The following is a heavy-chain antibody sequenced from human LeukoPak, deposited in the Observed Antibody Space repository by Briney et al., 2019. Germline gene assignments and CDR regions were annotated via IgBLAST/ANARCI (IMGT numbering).Heavy chain of an antibody. CDR2: ISSSSSYI. CDR3: ARCSRDGYNWGFGY. J-gene: IGHJ4*02. Sequence: PGGSLRLSCAASGFTFSSYWMSWVRQAPGKGLEWVSSISSSSSYIYYADSVKGRFTISRDNAKNSLYLQMNSLRAEDTAVYYCARCSRDGYNWGFGYWGQGTLVTVSS. CDR1: GFTFSSYW. D-gene: IGHD5-24*01. V-gene: IGHV3-21*01.